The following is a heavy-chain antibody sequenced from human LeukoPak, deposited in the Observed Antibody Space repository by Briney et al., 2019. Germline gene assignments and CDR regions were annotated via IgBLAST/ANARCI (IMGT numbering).Heavy chain of an antibody. V-gene: IGHV3-53*01. Sequence: GGSLRLSCAASGFIFGTYWMHWVRQGPGKGLEWVSVIYSGGSTYYADSVKGRFTISRDNSKNTLYLQMNSLRAEDTAVYYCARDAPHYYDSSGYQDYWGQGTLVTVSS. D-gene: IGHD3-22*01. CDR3: ARDAPHYYDSSGYQDY. CDR1: GFIFGTYW. J-gene: IGHJ4*02. CDR2: IYSGGST.